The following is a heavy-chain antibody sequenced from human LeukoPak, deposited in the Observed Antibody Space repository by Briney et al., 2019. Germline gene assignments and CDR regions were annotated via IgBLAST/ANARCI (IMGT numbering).Heavy chain of an antibody. Sequence: SETLSLTCTVSGGSISSSSYYWGWIRQPPGKGLEWIGSIYYSGSTYYNPSLKSRVAMSVDTSKNQFSLKLTSVAAADTAVYYCARDGVRSGWSEGSYNWFDPWGQGTLVTVSS. CDR3: ARDGVRSGWSEGSYNWFDP. V-gene: IGHV4-39*07. J-gene: IGHJ5*02. CDR2: IYYSGST. D-gene: IGHD6-19*01. CDR1: GGSISSSSYY.